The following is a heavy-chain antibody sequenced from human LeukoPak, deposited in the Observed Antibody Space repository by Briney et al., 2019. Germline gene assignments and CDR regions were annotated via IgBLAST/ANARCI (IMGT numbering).Heavy chain of an antibody. CDR1: GFTFDDYG. V-gene: IGHV3-20*04. J-gene: IGHJ4*02. CDR2: INWNGGST. CDR3: ARVGSLEWLTLYDY. D-gene: IGHD3-3*01. Sequence: GGSLRLSCAASGFTFDDYGMSWVRHAPGKGLEWVSGINWNGGSTGYADSVKGRFTISRDNAKNSLYLQMNSLRAEDTALYYCARVGSLEWLTLYDYWGQGTLVTASS.